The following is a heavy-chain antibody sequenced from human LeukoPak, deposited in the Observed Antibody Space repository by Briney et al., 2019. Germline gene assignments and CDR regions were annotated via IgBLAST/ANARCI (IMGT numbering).Heavy chain of an antibody. CDR3: ARDPTTVTKGLDI. J-gene: IGHJ3*02. V-gene: IGHV4-59*01. Sequence: SETLSLTCTVSGGSISSYYRSWIRQPPGKGLEWIGYIYYSGSTNYNPSLKSRVTISVDTSKNQFSLKLSSVTAADAAVYFCARDPTTVTKGLDIWGQGTMVTVSS. CDR2: IYYSGST. CDR1: GGSISSYY. D-gene: IGHD4-17*01.